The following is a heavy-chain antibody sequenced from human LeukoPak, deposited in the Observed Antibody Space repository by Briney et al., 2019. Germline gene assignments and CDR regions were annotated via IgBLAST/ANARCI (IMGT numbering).Heavy chain of an antibody. D-gene: IGHD3-10*01. CDR2: IYPGDSDT. V-gene: IGHV5-51*01. CDR1: GYSFTSYW. Sequence: GESLKISCKGSGYSFTSYWIGRVRQMPGKGLEWMGIIYPGDSDTRYSPSFQGQVTISADKSISTAYLQRSSLKASDTAMYYCARLASGWYYGSGSYLGYWGQGTLVTVSS. J-gene: IGHJ4*02. CDR3: ARLASGWYYGSGSYLGY.